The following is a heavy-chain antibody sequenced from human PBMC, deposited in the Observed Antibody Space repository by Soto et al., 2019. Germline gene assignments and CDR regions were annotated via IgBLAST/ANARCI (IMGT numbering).Heavy chain of an antibody. CDR2: ISSRSDI. J-gene: IGHJ6*02. D-gene: IGHD2-2*02. V-gene: IGHV3-21*01. CDR1: GFTFSTYS. CDR3: AREYTAWPLAYGLDV. Sequence: GGSLRLSCVGSGFTFSTYSINWVRQAPGKGLEWVSSISSRSDIYYADSVKGRFTISRDNAKNSVSLQMNSPRAEDTAVYYCAREYTAWPLAYGLDVWGQGTTVTVSS.